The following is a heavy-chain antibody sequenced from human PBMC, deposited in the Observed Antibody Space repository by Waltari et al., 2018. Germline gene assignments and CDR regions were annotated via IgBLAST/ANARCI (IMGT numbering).Heavy chain of an antibody. D-gene: IGHD6-19*01. CDR3: AKEVAQWLGALDH. CDR2: IRWNSAAI. CDR1: GFNFGYYA. J-gene: IGHJ4*02. Sequence: EVQLVESGGDLVQSGRSLRLSCAASGFNFGYYAMHWVRQAPGKGLAWVSGIRWNSAAIDYADAVKGRFTSARDNDKSSLYLQMNSLRPDDTAVYYCAKEVAQWLGALDHWGQGILVTVSS. V-gene: IGHV3-9*01.